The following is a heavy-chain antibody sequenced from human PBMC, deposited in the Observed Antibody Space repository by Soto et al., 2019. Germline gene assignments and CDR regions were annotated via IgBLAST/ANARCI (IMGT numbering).Heavy chain of an antibody. J-gene: IGHJ4*02. D-gene: IGHD3-10*01. V-gene: IGHV3-33*01. Sequence: QVQLVESGGGVVQPGRSLRLSCAASGFTFSSYGMHWVRQAPGKGLEWVAVIWYDGSNKYYADSVKGRFTISRDNSKNMLYLQMNSLRAEDTAVYYCARDTEDYYGSGSFDYWGQGTLVTVSS. CDR2: IWYDGSNK. CDR1: GFTFSSYG. CDR3: ARDTEDYYGSGSFDY.